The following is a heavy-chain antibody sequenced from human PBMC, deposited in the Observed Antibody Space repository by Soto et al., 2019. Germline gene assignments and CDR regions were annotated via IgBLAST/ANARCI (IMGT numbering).Heavy chain of an antibody. D-gene: IGHD6-13*01. CDR2: ISGSGGST. CDR3: ANDCYSSSWSSPPRWFDP. CDR1: GFTFSSYA. V-gene: IGHV3-23*01. Sequence: GSLRLSCAASGFTFSSYAMSWVRQAPGKGLEWVSAISGSGGSTYYADSVKGRFTISRDNSKNTLYLQMNSLRAEDTAVYYCANDCYSSSWSSPPRWFDPGGQGTLVTVSS. J-gene: IGHJ5*02.